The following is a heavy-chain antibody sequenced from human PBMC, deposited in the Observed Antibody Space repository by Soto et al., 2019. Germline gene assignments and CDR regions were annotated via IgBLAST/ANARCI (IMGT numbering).Heavy chain of an antibody. J-gene: IGHJ4*02. CDR3: ATDPVGPQY. CDR1: GYTFNTYG. D-gene: IGHD1-26*01. Sequence: ASVKVSCKASGYTFNTYGINWVRQAPGQGLEWMGWISAYNGETIYAQKFQGRVTMTEDTSTDTAYMELSSLRSEDTAVYYCATDPVGPQYWAQGTLVTVSS. V-gene: IGHV1-18*01. CDR2: ISAYNGET.